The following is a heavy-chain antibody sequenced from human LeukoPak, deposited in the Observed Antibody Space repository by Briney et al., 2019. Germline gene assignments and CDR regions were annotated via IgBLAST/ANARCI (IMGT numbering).Heavy chain of an antibody. D-gene: IGHD3-22*01. CDR3: ARQREYYESSGYYSFDY. V-gene: IGHV4-59*08. CDR2: IYSSGST. J-gene: IGHJ4*02. CDR1: GGSISSYY. Sequence: SETLSLTCTVSGGSISSYYWSWIRQPPGKGLEWIGYIYSSGSTNYNPSLKSRVTISVDTSKNQFSLKLSSVTAADTAVHYCARQREYYESSGYYSFDYWGQGTLVTVSS.